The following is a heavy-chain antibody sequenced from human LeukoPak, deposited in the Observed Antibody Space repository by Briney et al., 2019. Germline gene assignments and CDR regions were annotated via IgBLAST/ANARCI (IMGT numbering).Heavy chain of an antibody. D-gene: IGHD2-8*02. CDR1: RLTFSGYW. J-gene: IGHJ4*02. CDR3: ATYTQHFGAPGGADY. CDR2: INKDGSEK. Sequence: GGSLRLSCVVSRLTFSGYWMRWVRQAPGKGLEWVAAINKDGSEKRYVDSVEGRFTISRDNARNSVYLQMTSLGAEDTAVYYCATYTQHFGAPGGADYWGLGTLVAVSS. V-gene: IGHV3-7*03.